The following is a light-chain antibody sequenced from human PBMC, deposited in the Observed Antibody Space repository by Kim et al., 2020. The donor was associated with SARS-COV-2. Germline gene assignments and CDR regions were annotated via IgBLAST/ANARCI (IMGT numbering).Light chain of an antibody. J-gene: IGLJ3*02. CDR1: SGSIASNC. V-gene: IGLV6-57*01. CDR2: ENN. Sequence: KTVTISCARSSGSIASNCVHWYQQRPGSSPTTVIYENNQGPSGVPDRFSGSIDSSSNSASLTISGLKTEDEADYYCQSYDTNNHWVFGGGTQLTVL. CDR3: QSYDTNNHWV.